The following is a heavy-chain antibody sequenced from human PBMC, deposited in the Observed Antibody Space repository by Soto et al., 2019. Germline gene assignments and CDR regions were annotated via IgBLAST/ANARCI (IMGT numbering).Heavy chain of an antibody. Sequence: ASVKVSCKASGFTFTSSAVQWVRQAREQRLEWIGWIVVGSGNTNYAQKFQERVTITRDMSTGTAYMELSSLRSEDTAVYYCAADNAGATLRRYYGMDVWGQGTTVTVSS. CDR2: IVVGSGNT. J-gene: IGHJ6*02. CDR3: AADNAGATLRRYYGMDV. V-gene: IGHV1-58*01. D-gene: IGHD1-26*01. CDR1: GFTFTSSA.